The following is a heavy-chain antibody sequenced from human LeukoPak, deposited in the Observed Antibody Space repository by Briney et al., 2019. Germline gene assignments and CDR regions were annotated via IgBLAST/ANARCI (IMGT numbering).Heavy chain of an antibody. Sequence: PGGSLRLSCEASGFTFSYYSMNWVRQAPGKGLEWVSYIGANVATIYYTDSVKGRFTISRDNAKNTVYLQMNSLRAEDTAVYYCARDGGGSGWFFDYWGQGTLVTVSS. V-gene: IGHV3-48*01. CDR1: GFTFSYYS. D-gene: IGHD6-19*01. CDR2: IGANVATI. J-gene: IGHJ4*02. CDR3: ARDGGGSGWFFDY.